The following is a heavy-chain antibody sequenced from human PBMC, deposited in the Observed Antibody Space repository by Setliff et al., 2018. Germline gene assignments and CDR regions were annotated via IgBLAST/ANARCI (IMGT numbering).Heavy chain of an antibody. D-gene: IGHD3-10*01. Sequence: ASVKVSCKASGYTFSNYGVTWVRQAPGQGLEWMGWVTIYNGNTKYAQNLQGRLTLTTDISTSTAYMELGSLTTDDTAVYYCARVESMVRGKNILRHFDYWGQGIQVTVPQ. V-gene: IGHV1-18*01. CDR3: ARVESMVRGKNILRHFDY. J-gene: IGHJ4*02. CDR1: GYTFSNYG. CDR2: VTIYNGNT.